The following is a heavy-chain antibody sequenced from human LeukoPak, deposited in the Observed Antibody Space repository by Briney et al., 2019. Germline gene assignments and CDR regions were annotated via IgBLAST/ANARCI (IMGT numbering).Heavy chain of an antibody. D-gene: IGHD6-19*01. CDR2: IYYSGST. CDR1: GGSISSYY. J-gene: IGHJ6*03. Sequence: SETLSLTCTVSGGSISSYYWSWIRQPPGKGLEWIGYIYYSGSTNYNPSLKSRVTISVDTSKNQFSLKLSSVTAADTAVYYCARANGSGWYVGYMDVWGKGTTVTISS. CDR3: ARANGSGWYVGYMDV. V-gene: IGHV4-59*01.